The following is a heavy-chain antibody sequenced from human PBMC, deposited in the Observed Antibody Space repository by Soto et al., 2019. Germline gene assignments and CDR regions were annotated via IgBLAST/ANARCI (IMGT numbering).Heavy chain of an antibody. D-gene: IGHD3-22*01. CDR3: AAANLYYDSSGYYWPIDY. CDR1: GFTFTSSA. CDR2: IVVGSGNT. J-gene: IGHJ4*02. Sequence: SVKVSCTASGFTFTSSAVQWVRQARGQRLEWIGWIVVGSGNTNYAQKFQERVTITRDMSTSTAYMELSSLRSEDTAVYYCAAANLYYDSSGYYWPIDYWGQGTLVTVSS. V-gene: IGHV1-58*01.